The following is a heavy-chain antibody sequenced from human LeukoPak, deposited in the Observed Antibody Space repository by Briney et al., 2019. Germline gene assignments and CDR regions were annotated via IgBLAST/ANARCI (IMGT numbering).Heavy chain of an antibody. J-gene: IGHJ5*02. Sequence: PSETLSLTCTVSGGSISSGSYYWSWIRQPAGKGLEWIGRIYTSGSTNYNPSLKSRVAISVDTSKNQFSLKLSSVTAADTAVYYCARRVTYFDWLWPGGWFDPWGQGTLVTVSS. D-gene: IGHD3-9*01. CDR3: ARRVTYFDWLWPGGWFDP. CDR2: IYTSGST. CDR1: GGSISSGSYY. V-gene: IGHV4-61*02.